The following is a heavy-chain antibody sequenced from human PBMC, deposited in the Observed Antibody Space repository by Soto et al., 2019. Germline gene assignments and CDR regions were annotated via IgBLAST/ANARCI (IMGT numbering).Heavy chain of an antibody. CDR1: GYTFTSYA. V-gene: IGHV1-3*05. J-gene: IGHJ5*02. D-gene: IGHD3-3*01. CDR2: INAGNGNT. Sequence: QVQLVQSGAEEKKPGASVKVSCKASGYTFTSYAMHWVRQAPGQRLEWMGWINAGNGNTKYSQKFQGRVTITRDTSASTAYMELSNLRSEDTAVYYCARDPESVMYYDFWSGYWFDPWGQGTLVTVSS. CDR3: ARDPESVMYYDFWSGYWFDP.